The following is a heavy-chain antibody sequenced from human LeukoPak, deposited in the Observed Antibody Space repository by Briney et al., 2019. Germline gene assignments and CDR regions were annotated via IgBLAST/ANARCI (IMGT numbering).Heavy chain of an antibody. CDR2: ISSSSSTI. V-gene: IGHV3-48*02. J-gene: IGHJ4*02. CDR1: GFTFSSYS. Sequence: GGSLRLSCAASGFTFSSYSMNWVRQAPGKGLEWVSYISSSSSTIYYADSVKGRFTISRDNAKNSLYLQMNSLRDEDTAVYYCAGTEYSYGYHHDYWGQGTLVTVSS. CDR3: AGTEYSYGYHHDY. D-gene: IGHD5-18*01.